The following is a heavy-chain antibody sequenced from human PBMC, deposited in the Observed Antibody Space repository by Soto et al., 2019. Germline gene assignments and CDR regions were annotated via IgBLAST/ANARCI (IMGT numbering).Heavy chain of an antibody. Sequence: SETLSLTCAVYGVSFIGYYWIWIRQPPGKGLEWIGEINHSGSTNYNPSLKSRVTISVDTSKNQFSLKLSSVTAADTAVYYCARVRSELPLFYFKLGWFDPWGQGTLVTVSS. D-gene: IGHD3-10*01. CDR1: GVSFIGYY. CDR3: ARVRSELPLFYFKLGWFDP. J-gene: IGHJ5*02. CDR2: INHSGST. V-gene: IGHV4-34*01.